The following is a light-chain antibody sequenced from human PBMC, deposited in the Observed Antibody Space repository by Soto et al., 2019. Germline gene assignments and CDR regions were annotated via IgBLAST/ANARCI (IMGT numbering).Light chain of an antibody. Sequence: QSVLTQPASVSGSPGRSITISCTGTSSDVGSSDLVSWYQQHPGKAPKLMIYEVSRRPSGVSNRFSGSKSGNTASLTISGLQAEDEADYYCCSFAGSSTYVFGTGTKVTVL. J-gene: IGLJ1*01. V-gene: IGLV2-23*02. CDR1: SSDVGSSDL. CDR3: CSFAGSSTYV. CDR2: EVS.